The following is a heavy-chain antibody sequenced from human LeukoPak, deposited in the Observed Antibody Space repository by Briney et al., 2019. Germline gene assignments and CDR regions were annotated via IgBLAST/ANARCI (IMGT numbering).Heavy chain of an antibody. CDR1: GFTFSSFA. CDR3: ARDGSTWFNWFDP. CDR2: LSYDGSNK. J-gene: IGHJ5*02. V-gene: IGHV3-30-3*01. D-gene: IGHD6-13*01. Sequence: GGSLRLSCAASGFTFSSFAMHWVRQAPGKGLEWVSVLSYDGSNKYYADSVKGRFTISRDNAKNSLFLQMNSLRAEDTAVYYCARDGSTWFNWFDPWGQGTLVTVSS.